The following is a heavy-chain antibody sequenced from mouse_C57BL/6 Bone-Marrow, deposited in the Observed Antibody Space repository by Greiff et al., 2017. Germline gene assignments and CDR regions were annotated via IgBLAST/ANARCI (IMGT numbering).Heavy chain of an antibody. V-gene: IGHV1-72*01. CDR1: GYTFTSYW. Sequence: QVQLQQPGAELVKPGASVKLSCKASGYTFTSYWMHWVKQRPGRGLEWIGRNDPNSGGTKYKEKFKSKATLTVDKPSSTAYMQLSSLTSEDSAVYYCARAYYGSYGAMDYWGQGTSVTVSS. J-gene: IGHJ4*01. CDR2: NDPNSGGT. CDR3: ARAYYGSYGAMDY. D-gene: IGHD2-10*01.